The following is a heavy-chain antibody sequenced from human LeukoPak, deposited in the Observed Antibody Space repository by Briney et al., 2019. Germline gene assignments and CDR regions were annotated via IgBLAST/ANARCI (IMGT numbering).Heavy chain of an antibody. CDR1: GYTFTGYY. CDR2: INPNSGGT. CDR3: ARDLPGATTCLDY. J-gene: IGHJ4*02. V-gene: IGHV1-2*02. D-gene: IGHD1-26*01. Sequence: ASVKVSCKASGYTFTGYYMHWVRQAPGQGLEWMGWINPNSGGTNYAQKFQGRVTMTRDTSISTAYMELSRLRSEDTAVYYCARDLPGATTCLDYWGQGTLVTVSS.